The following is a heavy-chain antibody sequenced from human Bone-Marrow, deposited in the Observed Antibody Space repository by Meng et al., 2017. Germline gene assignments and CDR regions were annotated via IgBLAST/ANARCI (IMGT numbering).Heavy chain of an antibody. Sequence: GESLKISCKASGYAFTSSWIGWVRQTPEKGLEWVAIISPRDSDTRYNPSFEGQVIISADKSISTTYLQWSSLKASDTAMYYCARHLGFEYFDYWGRGALVTVSS. J-gene: IGHJ4*02. CDR1: GYAFTSSW. D-gene: IGHD3-10*01. CDR2: ISPRDSDT. CDR3: ARHLGFEYFDY. V-gene: IGHV5-51*01.